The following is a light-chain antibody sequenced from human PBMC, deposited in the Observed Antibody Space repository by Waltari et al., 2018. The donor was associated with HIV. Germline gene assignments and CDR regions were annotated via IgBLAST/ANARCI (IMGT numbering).Light chain of an antibody. Sequence: QSALTTPASVPGSPGQSIPLSCTGTSSTVGGYNYFTWSQQHPDKAPKLMIYEVSNRPSGVSNRFSGSKSDNTASLTISGLQAEDEADYYCSSYRSSSTPLWVFGGGTKLTVL. CDR1: SSTVGGYNY. J-gene: IGLJ3*02. CDR3: SSYRSSSTPLWV. V-gene: IGLV2-14*01. CDR2: EVS.